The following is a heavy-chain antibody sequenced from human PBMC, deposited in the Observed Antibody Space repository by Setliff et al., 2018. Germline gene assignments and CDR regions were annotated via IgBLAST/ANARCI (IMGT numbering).Heavy chain of an antibody. V-gene: IGHV1-2*02. Sequence: ASVKVSCKASGNRFTDYNLHWVRQAPGQGLDWMGWINPNSGDTHSAQKFQGRVSVTRDTSMSTTYMELSGLRSDDTAVYYCVRQDILTGYYAFDYWGQGTLVTVSS. J-gene: IGHJ4*02. D-gene: IGHD3-9*01. CDR3: VRQDILTGYYAFDY. CDR1: GNRFTDYN. CDR2: INPNSGDT.